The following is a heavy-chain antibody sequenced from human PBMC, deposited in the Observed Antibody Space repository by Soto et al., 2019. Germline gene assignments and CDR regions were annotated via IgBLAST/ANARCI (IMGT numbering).Heavy chain of an antibody. V-gene: IGHV4-30-2*01. Sequence: SETLSLTCTVSGGYISSGGYYWSWIRQPPGKGLEWIGYIYHSGSTYYNPSLKSRVTISVDRSKNQFSLKLSSVTAADTAVYYCARAGGLGAVAVDYWGQGTLVTVSS. CDR2: IYHSGST. J-gene: IGHJ4*02. D-gene: IGHD6-19*01. CDR1: GGYISSGGYY. CDR3: ARAGGLGAVAVDY.